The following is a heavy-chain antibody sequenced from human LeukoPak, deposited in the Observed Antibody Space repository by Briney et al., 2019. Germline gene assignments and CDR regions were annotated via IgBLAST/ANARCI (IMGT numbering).Heavy chain of an antibody. V-gene: IGHV1-69*13. CDR3: ARFPRGGMFDP. Sequence: ASVKVSCKASGGTFSSYAISWVRQAPGQGLEWMGGIIPIFGTANYAQKFQGRVTITADESTSTAYMELSSLRFEDTAVYYCARFPRGGMFDPWGQGTLVTVSS. D-gene: IGHD3-16*01. CDR1: GGTFSSYA. CDR2: IIPIFGTA. J-gene: IGHJ5*02.